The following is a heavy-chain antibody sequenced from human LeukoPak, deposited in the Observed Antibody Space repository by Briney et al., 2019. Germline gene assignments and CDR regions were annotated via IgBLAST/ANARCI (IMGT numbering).Heavy chain of an antibody. V-gene: IGHV3-7*01. CDR3: VRTRRGRITMVRGVPHYLDY. CDR2: IKQDGSEK. Sequence: PGGSLRLSCAASGFTFSSYEMNWVRQAPGKGLEWVVNIKQDGSEKYYVDSGKGRFTISRDNAKNSLYLQMNSLRAEDTAVYYCVRTRRGRITMVRGVPHYLDYWGQGTLVTVSS. D-gene: IGHD3-10*01. CDR1: GFTFSSYE. J-gene: IGHJ4*02.